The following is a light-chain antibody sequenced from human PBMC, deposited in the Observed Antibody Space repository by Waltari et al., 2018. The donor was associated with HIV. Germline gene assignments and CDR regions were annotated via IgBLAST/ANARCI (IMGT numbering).Light chain of an antibody. Sequence: QSVLTQPPSVSGAPGQTVTLSCTGSRSNIGAGYDIHWYQHLPGRAPKLLSYGNTNRPSGVPDRFSGSQSGTSASLVITGLQAEDEADYYCQSYDRSLSGGVFGGGTRLTVL. CDR2: GNT. CDR3: QSYDRSLSGGV. CDR1: RSNIGAGYD. J-gene: IGLJ7*01. V-gene: IGLV1-40*01.